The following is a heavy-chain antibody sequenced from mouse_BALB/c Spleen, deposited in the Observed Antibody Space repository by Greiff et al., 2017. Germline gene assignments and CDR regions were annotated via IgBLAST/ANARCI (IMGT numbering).Heavy chain of an antibody. CDR1: GFTFSSYA. CDR2: ISSGGST. J-gene: IGHJ2*01. D-gene: IGHD1-1*01. Sequence: EVQVEESGGGLVKPGGSLKLSCAASGFTFSSYAMSWVRQTPEKRLEWVASISSGGSTYYPDSVKGRFTISRDNARNILYLQMSSLRSEDTAMYYCARGRYGSSYFDYWGQGTTLTVSS. CDR3: ARGRYGSSYFDY. V-gene: IGHV5-6-5*01.